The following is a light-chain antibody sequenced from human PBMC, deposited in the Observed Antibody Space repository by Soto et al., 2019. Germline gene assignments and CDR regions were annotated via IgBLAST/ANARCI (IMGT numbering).Light chain of an antibody. CDR1: QSVSSN. V-gene: IGKV3-15*01. J-gene: IGKJ1*01. CDR3: QQYNNWPQT. Sequence: EIVMTQSPATLSVSPGERATLSCRASQSVSSNLAWYQQKPGQAPRLLIYGASTRATGIPARFSGSGSGTEFTLTISSLQSEDFAFYYCQQYNNWPQTFGQGTKVDIK. CDR2: GAS.